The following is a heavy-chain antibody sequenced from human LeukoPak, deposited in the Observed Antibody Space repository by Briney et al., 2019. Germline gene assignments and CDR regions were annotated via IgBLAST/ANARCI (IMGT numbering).Heavy chain of an antibody. CDR3: ATTIISDFDY. CDR1: GFTFSIYA. Sequence: GGSLRPSCAASGFTFSIYAMNWVRQAPGKGLEWVSSISGSGDTTWYADSVKGRFTISRDNSKNTLYLQMNSLRAEDTAVYSCATTIISDFDYWGQGTLVTVSS. CDR2: ISGSGDTT. J-gene: IGHJ4*02. V-gene: IGHV3-23*01. D-gene: IGHD3-10*01.